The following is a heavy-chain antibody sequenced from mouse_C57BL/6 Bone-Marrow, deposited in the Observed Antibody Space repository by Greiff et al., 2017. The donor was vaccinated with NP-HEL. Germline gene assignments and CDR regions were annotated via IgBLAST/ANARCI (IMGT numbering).Heavy chain of an antibody. D-gene: IGHD3-3*01. V-gene: IGHV5-12*01. Sequence: EVQLQESGGGLVQPGGSLKLSCAASGFTFSDYYMYWVRQTPEKRLEWVAYISNGGGSTYYPDTVKGRFTISRDNAKNTLYLQMSRLKSEDTAMYYCARRGTGAFAYWGQGTLVTVSA. CDR3: ARRGTGAFAY. CDR1: GFTFSDYY. J-gene: IGHJ3*01. CDR2: ISNGGGST.